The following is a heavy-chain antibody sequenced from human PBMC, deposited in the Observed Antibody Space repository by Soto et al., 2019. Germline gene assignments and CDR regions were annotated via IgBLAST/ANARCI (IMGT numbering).Heavy chain of an antibody. Sequence: GGSLRLSCAASGFTFSSYAMSWVRQAPGKGLEWVSAISGSGGSTYYADSVKGRFTISRDNSKNTLYLQMNSLRAEDTAVYYCAKGFNGDYGDYAATVDYWGQGTLVTVSS. CDR1: GFTFSSYA. D-gene: IGHD4-17*01. CDR3: AKGFNGDYGDYAATVDY. CDR2: ISGSGGST. V-gene: IGHV3-23*01. J-gene: IGHJ4*02.